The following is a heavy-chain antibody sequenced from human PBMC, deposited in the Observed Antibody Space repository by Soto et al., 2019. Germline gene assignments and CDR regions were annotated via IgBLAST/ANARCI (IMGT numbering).Heavy chain of an antibody. CDR3: ARDSDYDYIWGSYRPIDY. J-gene: IGHJ4*02. CDR2: IWYDGSNK. V-gene: IGHV3-33*01. CDR1: GFTFSSYG. D-gene: IGHD3-16*02. Sequence: GGSLRLSCAASGFTFSSYGMHWVRQAPGKGLEWVAVIWYDGSNKYYADSVKGRFTISRDNSKNTLYLQMNSLRAEDTAVYYCARDSDYDYIWGSYRPIDYWGQGTLVTVSS.